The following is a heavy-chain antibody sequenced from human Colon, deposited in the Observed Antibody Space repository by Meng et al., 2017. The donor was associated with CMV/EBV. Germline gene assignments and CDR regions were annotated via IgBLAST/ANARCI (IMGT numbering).Heavy chain of an antibody. D-gene: IGHD3-22*01. CDR2: INPNSGGT. CDR1: AYAVTGYY. Sequence: GVGGKSDGSAVTVACKALAYAVTGYYFNCVRQAPGQGLEWMGWINPNSGGTNYEQKFQGRVTMTRDTSIRTDYMELSRLRSDDAAVYYCATVSSGYYLYFQHWGQGTLVTVSS. V-gene: IGHV1-2*02. J-gene: IGHJ1*01. CDR3: ATVSSGYYLYFQH.